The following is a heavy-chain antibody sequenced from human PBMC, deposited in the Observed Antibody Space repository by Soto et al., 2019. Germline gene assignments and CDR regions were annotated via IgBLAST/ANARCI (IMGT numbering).Heavy chain of an antibody. J-gene: IGHJ4*02. CDR3: ARDWSRYYDSSGLMWFY. CDR1: GYTFTSYG. Sequence: ASVKVSCKASGYTFTSYGISWVRQAPGQGLQWVGWISAHNGDTRYAHKPQGRITITTDKFTNTAYIELTSLTSDDTAVYYCARDWSRYYDSSGLMWFYWGQGTLVTVSS. V-gene: IGHV1-18*01. CDR2: ISAHNGDT. D-gene: IGHD3-22*01.